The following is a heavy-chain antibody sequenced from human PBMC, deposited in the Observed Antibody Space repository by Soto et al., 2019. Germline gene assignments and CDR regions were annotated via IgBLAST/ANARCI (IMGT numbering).Heavy chain of an antibody. CDR1: GFTVSSNY. Sequence: GGSLRLSCAASGFTVSSNYMSWVRQAPGKGLEWVSVIYSGGSTYYADSVKGRFTISRHNSKNTLYLQMNSLRAEDTAVYYCARDLAQTGRSPGDAFDIWGQGTMVTVSS. CDR2: IYSGGST. J-gene: IGHJ3*02. CDR3: ARDLAQTGRSPGDAFDI. D-gene: IGHD7-27*01. V-gene: IGHV3-53*04.